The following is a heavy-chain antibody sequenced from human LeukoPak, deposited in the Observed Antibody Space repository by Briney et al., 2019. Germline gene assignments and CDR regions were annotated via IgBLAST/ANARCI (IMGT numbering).Heavy chain of an antibody. CDR1: DDSISDYY. V-gene: IGHV4-59*01. CDR3: ARHADIVVVPARASHPPTYYFDY. J-gene: IGHJ4*02. CDR2: FHNSGTS. D-gene: IGHD2-2*01. Sequence: SETLSLTCTVSDDSISDYYRGWIRQPPGKGLEWIGYFHNSGTSTYNPSLKSRVTISADTSKNQFSLKLNSLTTADTAVYYCARHADIVVVPARASHPPTYYFDYWGQGTLVTVSS.